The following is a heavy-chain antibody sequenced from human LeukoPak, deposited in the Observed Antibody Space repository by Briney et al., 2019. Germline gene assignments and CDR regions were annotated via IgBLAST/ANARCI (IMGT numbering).Heavy chain of an antibody. CDR3: AKGYDSSGYYLFFDY. CDR1: GFTFNSYG. CDR2: ISGSGGST. D-gene: IGHD3-22*01. Sequence: GGSLRLSCAAHGFTFNSYGIHWVRQAPGKGLEWVSAISGSGGSTYYADSVKGRFTISRDNSKNTLYLQMNSLRAEDTAVYYCAKGYDSSGYYLFFDYWGQGTLVTVSS. V-gene: IGHV3-23*01. J-gene: IGHJ4*02.